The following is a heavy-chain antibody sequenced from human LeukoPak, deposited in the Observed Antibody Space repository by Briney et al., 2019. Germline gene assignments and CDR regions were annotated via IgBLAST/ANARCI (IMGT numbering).Heavy chain of an antibody. Sequence: GRSLRLSCAASGFTFSSNGMHWVRQAPGKGLEWVAVISYDGSNKYYADSVKGRFTISRDNSKNTLYLQMNSLRAEDTAVYYCAKAVGGSSSLWGQGTLVTVSS. V-gene: IGHV3-30*18. CDR3: AKAVGGSSSL. CDR1: GFTFSSNG. CDR2: ISYDGSNK. J-gene: IGHJ4*02. D-gene: IGHD1-26*01.